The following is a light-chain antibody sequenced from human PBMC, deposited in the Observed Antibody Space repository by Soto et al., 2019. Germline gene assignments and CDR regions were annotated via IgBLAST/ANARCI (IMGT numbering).Light chain of an antibody. V-gene: IGLV7-46*01. CDR1: TGAVTSGHY. J-gene: IGLJ2*01. Sequence: QAVLTQDPSLTGSPGGTVTLTCVSSTGAVTSGHYPYWFQQKPGQAPRTLIYDTSNKHSWTPARFSGSLLGGKAALTLSGAQPEDEAEYYCLLSYSGARHVVFGGGTKVTVL. CDR3: LLSYSGARHVV. CDR2: DTS.